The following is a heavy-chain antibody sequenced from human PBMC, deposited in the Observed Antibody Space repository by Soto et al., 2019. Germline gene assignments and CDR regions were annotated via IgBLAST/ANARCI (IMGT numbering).Heavy chain of an antibody. CDR3: ARDRGYCSGGSCYPLGY. D-gene: IGHD2-15*01. Sequence: ASVKVSCKASGYTFTSYAMHWVRQAPGQRLEWMGWINAGNGNTKYSQKFQGRVTITRDTSASTAYMELSSLRSEDTAVYYCARDRGYCSGGSCYPLGYWGQGTLVTVSS. J-gene: IGHJ4*02. V-gene: IGHV1-3*01. CDR2: INAGNGNT. CDR1: GYTFTSYA.